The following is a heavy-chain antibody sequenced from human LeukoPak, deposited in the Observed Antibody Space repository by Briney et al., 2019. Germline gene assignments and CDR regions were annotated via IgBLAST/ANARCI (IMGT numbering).Heavy chain of an antibody. D-gene: IGHD1-26*01. J-gene: IGHJ5*02. Sequence: TSETLSLTCTVSGGSISSSAYYWGWIRQPPGKGLEWIASIYYSGSTYYNPSLKSRVTISVDTSKNQLSLKLSSLTAADTAVYYCARHEYSGSYYGLSWFDPWGQGTLVTVSS. CDR2: IYYSGST. CDR1: GGSISSSAYY. V-gene: IGHV4-39*01. CDR3: ARHEYSGSYYGLSWFDP.